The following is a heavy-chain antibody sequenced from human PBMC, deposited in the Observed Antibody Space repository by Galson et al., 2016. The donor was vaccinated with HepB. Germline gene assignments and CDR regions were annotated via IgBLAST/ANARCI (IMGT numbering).Heavy chain of an antibody. Sequence: SLRLSCAASGFTFSHALMNWVRQGPGKGLEWVGRIKNKPDGGTTDYAAPVNGRFSISRDDSRNIVYLQMNSLKTEDTAVYYCTTGYCNNGVCYTGGYYMDLWGKGTSVTVSS. J-gene: IGHJ6*03. CDR1: GFTFSHAL. V-gene: IGHV3-15*07. D-gene: IGHD2-8*01. CDR2: IKNKPDGGTT. CDR3: TTGYCNNGVCYTGGYYMDL.